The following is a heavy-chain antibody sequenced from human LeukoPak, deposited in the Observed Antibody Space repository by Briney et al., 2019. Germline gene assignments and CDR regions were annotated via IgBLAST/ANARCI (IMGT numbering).Heavy chain of an antibody. V-gene: IGHV3-9*01. Sequence: GGSLRLSCAASGFTFDDYAMHWVRQAPGKGLEWVSGISWNSGSIGYADSVKGRFTISRDNAKNSLYLQMNSLRAEDTALYYCAKDNLGYSGYDSHFDYWGQGTLVTVSS. D-gene: IGHD5-12*01. CDR2: ISWNSGSI. CDR3: AKDNLGYSGYDSHFDY. J-gene: IGHJ4*02. CDR1: GFTFDDYA.